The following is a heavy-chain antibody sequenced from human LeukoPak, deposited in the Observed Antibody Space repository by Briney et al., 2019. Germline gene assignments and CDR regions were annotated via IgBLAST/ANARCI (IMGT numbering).Heavy chain of an antibody. Sequence: SETLSLTCTVSGGSISSGSYYWSWIRQPVGKGLGWIGRIYTSGSTNYNPSLKSRVTISVDTSKNQFSLKLSSVTAADTAVYYCARELDVDTAMDYWGQGTLVTVSS. CDR1: GGSISSGSYY. CDR3: ARELDVDTAMDY. V-gene: IGHV4-61*02. D-gene: IGHD5-18*01. J-gene: IGHJ4*02. CDR2: IYTSGST.